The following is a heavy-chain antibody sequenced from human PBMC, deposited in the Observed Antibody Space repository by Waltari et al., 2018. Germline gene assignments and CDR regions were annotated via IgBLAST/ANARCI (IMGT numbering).Heavy chain of an antibody. Sequence: FSRDWVGWVRQTPGKGVEGVANINYEGSQKYYVDSVKGRFTISRDNAKNSVYLQMNRLRVEDTAVYYCAKSRGFEYWGQGTLSTVSS. CDR2: INYEGSQK. J-gene: IGHJ4*02. CDR1: FSRDW. CDR3: AKSRGFEY. D-gene: IGHD2-2*01. V-gene: IGHV3-7*01.